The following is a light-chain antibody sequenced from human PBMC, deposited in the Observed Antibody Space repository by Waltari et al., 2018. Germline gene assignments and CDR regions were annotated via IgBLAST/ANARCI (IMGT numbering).Light chain of an antibody. J-gene: IGKJ4*01. CDR3: QQRSAWPLT. V-gene: IGKV3-11*01. CDR2: DTS. Sequence: EIVLTQSPATLSLSPGERATLSCRASRSVRSYLAWYQQKPGQAPRLLIYDTSNRATGVPVRFSGSGSGTDYTLTISSLEPEDFAVYYCQQRSAWPLTFGGGTKVEIK. CDR1: RSVRSY.